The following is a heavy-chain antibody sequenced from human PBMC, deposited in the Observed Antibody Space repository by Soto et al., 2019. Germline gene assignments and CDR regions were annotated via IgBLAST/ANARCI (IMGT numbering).Heavy chain of an antibody. V-gene: IGHV4-30-4*01. CDR3: ARAPVGLDTISYFDY. D-gene: IGHD3-3*01. CDR2: IYNGGSN. J-gene: IGHJ4*02. CDR1: GDSVSSVGFH. Sequence: PSETLSLTCTVSGDSVSSVGFHWAWLRRPPGKGLEWIGYIYNGGSNYYRPSLESRMHISLDATRNHYSLRLTSVTAADTAVYFCARAPVGLDTISYFDYWGQGKLVTVSS.